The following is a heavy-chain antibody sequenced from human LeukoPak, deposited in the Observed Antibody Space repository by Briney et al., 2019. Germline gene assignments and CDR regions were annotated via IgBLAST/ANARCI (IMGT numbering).Heavy chain of an antibody. D-gene: IGHD3-9*01. Sequence: GGSLRLSCAASGFTFSSYAMHWVRQAPGKGLEWVAVISYDGSNKYYADSVKGRFTISRDNSKNTLYLQMNSLRAEDTAVYYCARLGSDRTRITIFTGMDVWGKGTTVTVSS. CDR1: GFTFSSYA. CDR2: ISYDGSNK. CDR3: ARLGSDRTRITIFTGMDV. V-gene: IGHV3-30*04. J-gene: IGHJ6*04.